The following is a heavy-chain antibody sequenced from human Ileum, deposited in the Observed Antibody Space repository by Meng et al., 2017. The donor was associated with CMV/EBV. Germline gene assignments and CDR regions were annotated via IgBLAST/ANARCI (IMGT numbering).Heavy chain of an antibody. J-gene: IGHJ6*02. Sequence: GESLKISCAASGFTFSRFWMSWVRQRPGRGLEWVSGINWNGGSTGYADSVKGRFTISRDNAKNSLYLQMNTLTAEDTAFYYCARAGFCSTTSCYSWVPRNGMDVWGQGTTVTVSS. CDR1: GFTFSRFW. V-gene: IGHV3-20*04. CDR2: INWNGGST. CDR3: ARAGFCSTTSCYSWVPRNGMDV. D-gene: IGHD2-2*01.